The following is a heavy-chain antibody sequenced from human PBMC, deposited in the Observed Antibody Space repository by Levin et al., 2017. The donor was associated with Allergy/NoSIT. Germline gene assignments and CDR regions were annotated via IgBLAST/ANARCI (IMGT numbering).Heavy chain of an antibody. CDR3: ARRPPYYYDSSGFFWDS. J-gene: IGHJ4*02. D-gene: IGHD3-22*01. CDR1: GGSFSDYY. CDR2: INHSGTT. V-gene: IGHV4-34*01. Sequence: GSLRLSCAVYGGSFSDYYWTWIRQPPGRGPEWFGEINHSGTTNYNPSLKSRVTISIDTSKKQVSLKLSSVTAADTAVYYCARRPPYYYDSSGFFWDSWGQGTLVTVSS.